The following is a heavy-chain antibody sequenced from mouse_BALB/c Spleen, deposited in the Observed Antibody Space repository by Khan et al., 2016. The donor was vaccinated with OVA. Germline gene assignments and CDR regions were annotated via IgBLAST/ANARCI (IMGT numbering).Heavy chain of an antibody. J-gene: IGHJ3*01. V-gene: IGHV1-85*01. D-gene: IGHD2-14*01. CDR2: MFPGDGST. CDR3: ARGGYGGFAY. Sequence: VQLQPSGAELVKPGASVKLSCKASGYTFTSYDINWVRQRPEQGLEWIGWMFPGDGSTKYNENFKGKATLTTDKSSSTAYMQLSRLTSEDSGAYFCARGGYGGFAYWGQGTLVTVSA. CDR1: GYTFTSYD.